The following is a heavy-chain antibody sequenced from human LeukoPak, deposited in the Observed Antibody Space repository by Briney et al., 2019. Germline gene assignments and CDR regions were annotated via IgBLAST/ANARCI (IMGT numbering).Heavy chain of an antibody. CDR1: GGSISSYY. CDR3: AANYYDSSGYQS. V-gene: IGHV4-4*07. J-gene: IGHJ5*02. D-gene: IGHD3-22*01. CDR2: IYTSGST. Sequence: SETLSLTCTVSGGSISSYYWSWIRQPAGKGLEWIGRIYTSGSTNYDPSLKSRVTVSVDTSKNQFSLKLSSVTAADTAVYYCAANYYDSSGYQSWGQGTLVTVSS.